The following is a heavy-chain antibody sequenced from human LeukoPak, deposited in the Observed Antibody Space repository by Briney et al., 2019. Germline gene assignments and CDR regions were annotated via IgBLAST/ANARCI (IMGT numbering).Heavy chain of an antibody. Sequence: PSETLSLTCTVSGGSISSGDYYRSWIRQPPGKGLEWIGYIYYSESTYYNPSLKSRVTISVDTSKNQFSLKLSSVTAADTAVYYCARVDTAMVPLLDYWGQGTLVTVSS. CDR2: IYYSEST. J-gene: IGHJ4*02. CDR1: GGSISSGDYY. CDR3: ARVDTAMVPLLDY. V-gene: IGHV4-30-4*01. D-gene: IGHD5-18*01.